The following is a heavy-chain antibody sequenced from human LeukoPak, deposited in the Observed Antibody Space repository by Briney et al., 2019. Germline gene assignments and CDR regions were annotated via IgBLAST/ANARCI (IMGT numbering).Heavy chain of an antibody. V-gene: IGHV3-30-3*01. CDR2: ISYDGSNK. Sequence: PGRSLRLSCAASGFTFSSYAMHWVRQAPGKGLEWVAVISYDGSNKYYADSVKGRFTISRDNSKNTLYLQMNSLRAEDTAVYYCASIGVSGCSPTDYFDYWGQGTLVTVSS. D-gene: IGHD6-19*01. CDR3: ASIGVSGCSPTDYFDY. J-gene: IGHJ4*02. CDR1: GFTFSSYA.